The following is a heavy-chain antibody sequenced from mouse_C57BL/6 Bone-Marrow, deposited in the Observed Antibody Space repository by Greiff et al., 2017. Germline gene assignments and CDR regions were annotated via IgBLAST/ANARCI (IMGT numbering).Heavy chain of an antibody. D-gene: IGHD1-1*01. Sequence: VQLQQSGAELVRPGTSVKVSCKASGYAFTNYLIEWVKQRPGQGLEWIGVINPGSGGTNYNEKFKGKATLTADKASSTAYMQLSSLTSEDSAVYFWARETTVVATDWYFDVWGTGTTVTVSS. J-gene: IGHJ1*03. CDR1: GYAFTNYL. V-gene: IGHV1-54*01. CDR2: INPGSGGT. CDR3: ARETTVVATDWYFDV.